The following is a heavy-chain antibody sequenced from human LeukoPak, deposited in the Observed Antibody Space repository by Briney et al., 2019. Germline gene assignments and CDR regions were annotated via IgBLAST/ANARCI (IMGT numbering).Heavy chain of an antibody. V-gene: IGHV5-51*01. CDR3: ARNHKAYSGTYYGLVDY. D-gene: IGHD1-26*01. CDR2: IYPGDSDT. J-gene: IGHJ4*02. Sequence: HGEPLKISCKGSGYSFTSYWIGWVRQMPGKGLEWMGIIYPGDSDTRYSPSFQGQVTISADKSISTAYLQWSSLKASDTAMYYCARNHKAYSGTYYGLVDYWGQGTLVTVSS. CDR1: GYSFTSYW.